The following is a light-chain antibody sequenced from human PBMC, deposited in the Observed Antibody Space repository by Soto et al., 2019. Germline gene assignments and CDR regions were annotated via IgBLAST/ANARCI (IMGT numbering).Light chain of an antibody. CDR3: QQYGSSGT. J-gene: IGKJ1*01. V-gene: IGKV3-20*01. CDR2: GTS. Sequence: EIVLTQSPATLSLSPGERATLSCRASQSVSSYLAWYQQKPGLAPRLLIYGTSSRAPGIPDRFSGTGSGTDFTLTISRLEPEDFAVYYCQQYGSSGTFGQGTKVDIK. CDR1: QSVSSY.